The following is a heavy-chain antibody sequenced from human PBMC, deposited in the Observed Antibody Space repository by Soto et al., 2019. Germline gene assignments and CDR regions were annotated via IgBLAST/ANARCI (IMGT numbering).Heavy chain of an antibody. CDR2: ISGSGGST. Sequence: GGSLRLSCAASGFTFSSYAMSWVRQAPGKGLEWVSAISGSGGSTYYADSVKGRFTISRDNSKNTLYLQMNSLRAEDTAVYYCATHQYYDFWSGYYAPVDYWGQGTLVPVSS. V-gene: IGHV3-23*01. CDR1: GFTFSSYA. J-gene: IGHJ4*02. D-gene: IGHD3-3*01. CDR3: ATHQYYDFWSGYYAPVDY.